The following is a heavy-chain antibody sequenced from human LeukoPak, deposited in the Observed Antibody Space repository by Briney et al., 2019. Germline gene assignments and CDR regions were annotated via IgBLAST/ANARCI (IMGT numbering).Heavy chain of an antibody. V-gene: IGHV3-21*01. CDR1: GFTFSSYS. Sequence: GGSLRLSCAASGFTFSSYSMNWVRQAPGKGLEWVSSISSSSSYIYYADPVKCRFTTSRDNAKNSLYLQMNSLRAEDTAVYYCSRVRDYYMDVWGKGTTVTVSS. J-gene: IGHJ6*03. D-gene: IGHD1-1*01. CDR2: ISSSSSYI. CDR3: SRVRDYYMDV.